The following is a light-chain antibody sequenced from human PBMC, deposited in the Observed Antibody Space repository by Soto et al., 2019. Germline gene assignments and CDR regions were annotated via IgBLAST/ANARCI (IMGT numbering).Light chain of an antibody. V-gene: IGKV3-11*01. CDR2: DAS. CDR1: QSVSSY. Sequence: EIVLTQSPATLSLSPGERATLSCRASQSVSSYLAWYQQKPGQAPRLLIYDASNRATGIPARFSGSGSGTDSPLPISSPEPEDFAVYYCQQRGDWPPWTFGQGTKLEI. CDR3: QQRGDWPPWT. J-gene: IGKJ2*02.